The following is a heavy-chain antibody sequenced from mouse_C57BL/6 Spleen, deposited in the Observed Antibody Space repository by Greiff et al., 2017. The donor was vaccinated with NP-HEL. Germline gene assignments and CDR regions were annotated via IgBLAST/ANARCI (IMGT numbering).Heavy chain of an antibody. J-gene: IGHJ3*01. CDR2: IWGVGST. CDR3: ASGGYDVGFAY. CDR1: GFSLTSYG. Sequence: VKLVESGPGLVAPSQSLSITCTVSGFSLTSYGVDWVRQSPGKGLEWLGVIWGVGSTNYNSALKSRLSISKDNSKSQVFLKMNSLQTDDTAMYYCASGGYDVGFAYWGQGTLVTVSA. V-gene: IGHV2-6*01. D-gene: IGHD2-2*01.